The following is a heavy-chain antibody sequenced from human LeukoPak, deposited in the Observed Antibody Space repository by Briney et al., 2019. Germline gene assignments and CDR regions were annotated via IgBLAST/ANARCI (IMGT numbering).Heavy chain of an antibody. Sequence: SETLSLTCTVSGGPISSSSYYWGWIRQPPGKGLEWIGSIYYSGSTYYNPSLKSRVTISVDTSKNQFSLKLSSVTAADTAVYYCARLALVRGVDYFDYWGQGTLVTVSS. CDR2: IYYSGST. CDR3: ARLALVRGVDYFDY. CDR1: GGPISSSSYY. V-gene: IGHV4-39*01. J-gene: IGHJ4*02. D-gene: IGHD3-10*01.